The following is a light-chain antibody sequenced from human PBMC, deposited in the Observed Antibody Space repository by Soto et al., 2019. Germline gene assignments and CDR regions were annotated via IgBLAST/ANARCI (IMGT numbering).Light chain of an antibody. CDR2: YDS. CDR3: QVWDSSSDHRAV. V-gene: IGLV3-21*04. J-gene: IGLJ7*01. Sequence: SYELTQPPSVSVAPGETARITCGGNNIGSKSVHWYQQKPGQAPVLVIYYDSDRPSGIPERFSGSNSGNTATLTISRVEAGDEADYYCQVWDSSSDHRAVFGGGTQLTVL. CDR1: NIGSKS.